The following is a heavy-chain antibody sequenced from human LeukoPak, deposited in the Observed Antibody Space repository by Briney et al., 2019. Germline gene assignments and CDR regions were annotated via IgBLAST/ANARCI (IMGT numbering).Heavy chain of an antibody. CDR3: AKDIELFMS. J-gene: IGHJ5*02. CDR1: GFTFRNFA. D-gene: IGHD1-26*01. CDR2: LSHGGTRA. Sequence: GGSLRLSCAASGFTFRNFAMSWVRQAPGKGLEWVSGLSHGGTRAFYAASVKGRFTISRDDSNSTLFLQMDNLRVEDTATYYCAKDIELFMSWGQGTLVIVSS. V-gene: IGHV3-23*01.